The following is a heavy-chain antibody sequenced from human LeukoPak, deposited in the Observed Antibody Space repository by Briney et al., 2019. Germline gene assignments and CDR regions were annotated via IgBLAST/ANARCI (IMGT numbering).Heavy chain of an antibody. CDR1: GYRFTSYW. Sequence: GGSLQISCQGSGYRFTSYWCGWVRRLPGKGLEWRGIIYPGDSDTRYSPSFQGQVTISADKSISTAYLQWSSLKASDTAMYYCARGGPYSSSWYRPSYWGQGTLVTVSS. CDR2: IYPGDSDT. V-gene: IGHV5-51*01. CDR3: ARGGPYSSSWYRPSY. J-gene: IGHJ4*02. D-gene: IGHD6-13*01.